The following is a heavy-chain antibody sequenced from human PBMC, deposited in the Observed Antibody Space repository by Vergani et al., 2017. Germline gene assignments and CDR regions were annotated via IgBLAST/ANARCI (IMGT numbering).Heavy chain of an antibody. J-gene: IGHJ6*03. CDR2: ISSSSSYI. D-gene: IGHD3-3*01. CDR3: ARDGRITIFGVVILQPYYYYXMDV. V-gene: IGHV3-21*01. Sequence: EVQLVESGGGLVKPGGSLRLSCAASGFTFSSYSMNWVRQAPGKGLEWVSSISSSSSYIYYADSVKGRFTISRDNAKNSLYLQMNSLRAEDTAVYYCARDGRITIFGVVILQPYYYYXMDVWGKGTTVTVSS. CDR1: GFTFSSYS.